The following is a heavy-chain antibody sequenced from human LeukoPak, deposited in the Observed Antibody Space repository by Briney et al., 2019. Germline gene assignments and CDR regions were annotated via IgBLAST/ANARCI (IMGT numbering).Heavy chain of an antibody. CDR1: GCSFSINT. V-gene: IGHV1-69*04. CDR2: IVLLLSMP. D-gene: IGHD4-17*01. J-gene: IGHJ6*02. Sequence: GASVTLSFTCSGCSFSINTFSWVRHPQGPGLGLLWMIVLLLSMPDYDHTFPGRGTITADKSTLTAYMELNSLRFEDTAVYYCARDGDYGDPESYYGMDVWGQGTTVTVSS. CDR3: ARDGDYGDPESYYGMDV.